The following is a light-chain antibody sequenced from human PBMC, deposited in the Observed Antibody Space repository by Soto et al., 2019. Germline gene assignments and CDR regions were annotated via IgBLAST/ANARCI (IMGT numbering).Light chain of an antibody. CDR3: QQSFSPPLT. V-gene: IGKV3-15*01. J-gene: IGKJ4*01. Sequence: EIVLTQSPATLSLSPGERATLSCRASQSVSSNLAWYQQKPGQAPRLLIYGASTRATGIPARFSGSGSGTDFTLTISSLQPEDFATYYCQQSFSPPLTFGGGTKV. CDR2: GAS. CDR1: QSVSSN.